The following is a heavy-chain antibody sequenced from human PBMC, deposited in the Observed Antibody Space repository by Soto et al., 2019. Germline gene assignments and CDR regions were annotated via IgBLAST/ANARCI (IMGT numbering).Heavy chain of an antibody. CDR3: AKYWLDTDM. CDR2: ISGSGGRK. D-gene: IGHD2-15*01. V-gene: IGHV3-23*01. J-gene: IGHJ4*02. CDR1: GFTFSNYA. Sequence: GGSLRLSCAASGFTFSNYAMSWVRQAPGKGLEWVSGISGSGGRKSYADSVKGRFTISRDNSKNTLYLQINSLRAEDTAVDYCAKYWLDTDMWRQGTLVTVSS.